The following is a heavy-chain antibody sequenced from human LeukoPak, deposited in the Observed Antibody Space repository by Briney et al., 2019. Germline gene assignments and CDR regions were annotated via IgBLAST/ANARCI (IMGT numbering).Heavy chain of an antibody. Sequence: PSETLSLTCTVSGGSISSYYWSWIRQPPGKGLEWIGYIYYSGSTYYNPSLKSRVTISVDTSKNQFSLRLSSVTAADTAVYYCARRTSGGGLFDYWGQGTLVTVSS. CDR1: GGSISSYY. D-gene: IGHD3-10*01. V-gene: IGHV4-59*08. CDR3: ARRTSGGGLFDY. J-gene: IGHJ4*02. CDR2: IYYSGST.